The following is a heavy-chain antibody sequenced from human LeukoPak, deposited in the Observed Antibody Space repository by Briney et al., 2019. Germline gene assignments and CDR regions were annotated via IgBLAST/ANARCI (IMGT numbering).Heavy chain of an antibody. CDR1: GFTFSSFG. Sequence: GGSLRLSCVVSGFTFSSFGMHWVRQAPGKGLEWVAFITYDGIKRPYADSVKGRFTISRDNSKNTLYLQMNSLRAEDTAVYYCARGAVASTWGAFDIWGQGTMVTVSS. J-gene: IGHJ3*02. D-gene: IGHD6-19*01. V-gene: IGHV3-30*03. CDR3: ARGAVASTWGAFDI. CDR2: ITYDGIKR.